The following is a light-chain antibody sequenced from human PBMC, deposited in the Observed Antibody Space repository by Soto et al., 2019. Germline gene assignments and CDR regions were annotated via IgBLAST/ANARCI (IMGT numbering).Light chain of an antibody. V-gene: IGKV3-11*01. Sequence: GWTHSPATLSLSPGERASLSCRASQSVSTFLAWFQQKPGQPPRLLIYNASNRTTGIPARFSGSGSGTDFTLTISSLEPEDFAVYYCQQRADWPPIPFGQGTRLEIK. J-gene: IGKJ5*01. CDR1: QSVSTF. CDR3: QQRADWPPIP. CDR2: NAS.